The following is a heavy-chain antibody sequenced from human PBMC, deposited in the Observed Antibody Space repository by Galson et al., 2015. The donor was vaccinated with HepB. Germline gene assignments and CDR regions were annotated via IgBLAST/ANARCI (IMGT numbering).Heavy chain of an antibody. Sequence: SLRLSCAASGFTFSSYDMHWVRQATGKGLEWVSAIGTAGDPYYPGSVKGRFTISRENAKNSLYLQMNSLRAGDTAVYYCASNSRRLTLPRITMVRGHSQSDFYYYYYYMDVWGKGTTVTVSS. CDR3: ASNSRRLTLPRITMVRGHSQSDFYYYYYYMDV. CDR2: IGTAGDP. J-gene: IGHJ6*03. CDR1: GFTFSSYD. D-gene: IGHD3-10*01. V-gene: IGHV3-13*05.